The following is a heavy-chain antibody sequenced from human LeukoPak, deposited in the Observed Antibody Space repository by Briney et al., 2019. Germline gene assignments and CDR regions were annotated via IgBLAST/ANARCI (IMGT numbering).Heavy chain of an antibody. J-gene: IGHJ4*02. D-gene: IGHD6-19*01. CDR3: ARSEWAVASDFDY. V-gene: IGHV4-39*01. CDR1: GGSISSSSYY. CDR2: IYYSGST. Sequence: SETLSLTCTVSGGSISSSSYYWGWIRQPPGKGLEWIGSIYYSGSTYYNPSLKSRVTISVDTSKNQFSLELSSVTAADTAVYYCARSEWAVASDFDYWGQGTLVTVSS.